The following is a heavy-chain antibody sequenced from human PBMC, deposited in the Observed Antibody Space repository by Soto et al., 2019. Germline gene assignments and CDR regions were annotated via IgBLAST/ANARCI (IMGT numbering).Heavy chain of an antibody. V-gene: IGHV3-49*03. J-gene: IGHJ5*02. D-gene: IGHD6-13*01. CDR3: TTYSSSWYDWFDP. Sequence: GGSLRLSCTASGFTFGDYAMSWFRQAPGKGLEWVGFIRSKAYGGTTEYAASVKGRFTISRDDSKSIAYLQMNSLKTEDTAVYYCTTYSSSWYDWFDPWGQGTLVTVSS. CDR2: IRSKAYGGTT. CDR1: GFTFGDYA.